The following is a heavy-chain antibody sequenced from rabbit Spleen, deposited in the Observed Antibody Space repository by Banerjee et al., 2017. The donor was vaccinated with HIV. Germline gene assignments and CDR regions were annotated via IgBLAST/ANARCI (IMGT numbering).Heavy chain of an antibody. Sequence: QSLEESGGGLVQPEGSLTLTCTASGFSFSSSYYMCWVRQAPGKGLECIACIYGGGVGSTYSASWAKGRATISKTSSTTVTLQMTSLTAADTATYFCARGSAAMTMVITGFYFNLWGQGTLVTVS. CDR3: ARGSAAMTMVITGFYFNL. V-gene: IGHV1S40*01. CDR2: IYGGGVGST. J-gene: IGHJ4*01. CDR1: GFSFSSSYY. D-gene: IGHD2-1*01.